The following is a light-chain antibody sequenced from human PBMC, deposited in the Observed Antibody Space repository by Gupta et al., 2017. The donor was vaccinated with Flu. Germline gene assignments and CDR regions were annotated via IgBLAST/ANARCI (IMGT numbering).Light chain of an antibody. CDR3: QQRSSWPQIT. CDR1: QHIQNY. V-gene: IGKV3-11*01. J-gene: IGKJ5*01. Sequence: EIVLTQSPATLSFSPGERATLSCRASQHIQNYLTWYQQKPGQTPRLLIYDAAARASGLPARLSGSGSGTDFTLTITSLEPDDFAFYYCQQRSSWPQITFGQGTRLEIK. CDR2: DAA.